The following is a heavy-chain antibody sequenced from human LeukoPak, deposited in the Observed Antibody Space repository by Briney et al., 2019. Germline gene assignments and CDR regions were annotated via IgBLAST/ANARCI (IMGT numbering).Heavy chain of an antibody. D-gene: IGHD6-6*01. J-gene: IGHJ6*02. Sequence: SETLSLTCAVYGGSFSGYYWSWIRQPPGKGLEWIGEINHSGSTNYNPSLKSRVTISVDTSKNQFSLKLSSVTAADTAVYYCASPARPTGYYYYGMDVWGQGTTVTVSS. CDR2: INHSGST. CDR1: GGSFSGYY. CDR3: ASPARPTGYYYYGMDV. V-gene: IGHV4-34*01.